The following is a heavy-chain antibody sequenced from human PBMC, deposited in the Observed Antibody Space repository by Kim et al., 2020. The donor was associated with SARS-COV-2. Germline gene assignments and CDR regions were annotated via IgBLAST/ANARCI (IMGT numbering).Heavy chain of an antibody. CDR1: GFTSSSYA. V-gene: IGHV3-30-3*01. CDR2: ISYDGSNK. Sequence: GGSLRLSCAASGFTSSSYAMHWVRQAPGKGLEWVAVISYDGSNKYYADSVKGRFTISRDNSKNTLYLQMNSLRAEDTAVYYCATGSTVVVTAWGQGTLVTVSS. J-gene: IGHJ5*02. CDR3: ATGSTVVVTA. D-gene: IGHD3-22*01.